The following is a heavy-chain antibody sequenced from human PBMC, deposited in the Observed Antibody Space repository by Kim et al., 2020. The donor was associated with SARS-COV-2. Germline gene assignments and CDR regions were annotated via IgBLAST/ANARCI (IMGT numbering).Heavy chain of an antibody. CDR2: ISGDVADS. D-gene: IGHD2-21*02. CDR3: TKESGNFGDPGGHLHH. CDR1: GFTVEVYA. Sequence: GGSLRLSCAASGFTVEVYAIHWVRQTPGRGLEWVSLISGDVADSRYGDSVKGRFTISRDNNKIVYLQMNALTTDDTALYYCTKESGNFGDPGGHLHHWGQGALVTVSS. J-gene: IGHJ5*02. V-gene: IGHV3-43*02.